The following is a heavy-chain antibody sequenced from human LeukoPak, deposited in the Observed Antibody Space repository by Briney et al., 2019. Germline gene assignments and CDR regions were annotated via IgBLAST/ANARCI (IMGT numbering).Heavy chain of an antibody. CDR1: GYRFNAYW. CDR2: IYPDDSDT. Sequence: SGESLKISCKGSGYRFNAYWIAWVRQMLGKGLEWMGIIYPDDSDTRYSPSFQGQVTISADKSVRTAYLQWSSLKASDTAMYYCARPNITSYYDSRGYDAFDVWGQGTMVTVSS. J-gene: IGHJ3*01. D-gene: IGHD3-22*01. CDR3: ARPNITSYYDSRGYDAFDV. V-gene: IGHV5-51*01.